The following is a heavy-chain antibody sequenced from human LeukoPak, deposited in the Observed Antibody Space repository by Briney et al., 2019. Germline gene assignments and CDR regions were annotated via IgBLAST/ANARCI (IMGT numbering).Heavy chain of an antibody. CDR1: GYTFTGYY. CDR3: ARGGTTMVRGVIPDVFDI. D-gene: IGHD3-10*01. Sequence: ASVKVSCKASGYTFTGYYMHWVRQAPGQGLEWMGRINPNSGGTNYARKFQGRVTMTRDTSISTAYMELSRLRSDDTVVYYCARGGTTMVRGVIPDVFDIWGQGTMVIVSS. J-gene: IGHJ3*02. CDR2: INPNSGGT. V-gene: IGHV1-2*05.